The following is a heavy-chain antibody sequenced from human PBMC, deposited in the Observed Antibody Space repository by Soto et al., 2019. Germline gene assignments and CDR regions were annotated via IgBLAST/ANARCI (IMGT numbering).Heavy chain of an antibody. CDR1: GYSFTSYW. J-gene: IGHJ4*02. CDR3: ARSGYCSSTSCFFENYYFDY. CDR2: IYPGDSDT. Sequence: GESLKISCKGSGYSFTSYWIGWVRQMPGKGLEWMGTIYPGDSDTRYSPSFQGQVTISADKSISTAYLQWSSLKASDTAMYYCARSGYCSSTSCFFENYYFDYWGQGTLVTVSS. D-gene: IGHD2-2*03. V-gene: IGHV5-51*01.